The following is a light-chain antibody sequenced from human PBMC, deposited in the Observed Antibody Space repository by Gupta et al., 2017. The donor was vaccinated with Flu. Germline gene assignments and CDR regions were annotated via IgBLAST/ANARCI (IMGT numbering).Light chain of an antibody. CDR3: RQYLQTPT. V-gene: IGKV2-28*01. CDR1: QSLLHSNGYNY. Sequence: DIVMTQSPLSLPVTPGEPASISCRSSQSLLHSNGYNYLDWYLQKPGQSPQLLIYLGSNRDCGVTDRFSGRGEGKDFTLKSSRGEEEDGGGYYVRQYLQTPTFGQGTXLEIK. CDR2: LGS. J-gene: IGKJ5*01.